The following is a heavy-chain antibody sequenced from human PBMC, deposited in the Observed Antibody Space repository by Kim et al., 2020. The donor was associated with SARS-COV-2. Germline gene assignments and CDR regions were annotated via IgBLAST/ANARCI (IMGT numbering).Heavy chain of an antibody. CDR3: ARDQTGTTLYYYYGMDV. CDR1: GFTFSSYS. D-gene: IGHD1-1*01. J-gene: IGHJ6*02. CDR2: ISSSSSYI. V-gene: IGHV3-21*01. Sequence: GGSLRLSCAASGFTFSSYSMNWVRQAPGKGLEWVSSISSSSSYIYYADSVKGRFTISRDNAKNSLYLQMNSLRAEDTAVYYCARDQTGTTLYYYYGMDVWGQGTTVTVSS.